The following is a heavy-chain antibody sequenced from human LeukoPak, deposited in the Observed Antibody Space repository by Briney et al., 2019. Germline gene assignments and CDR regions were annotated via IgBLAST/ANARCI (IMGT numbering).Heavy chain of an antibody. D-gene: IGHD2-2*01. Sequence: TLSLTSTVSGGSISSGSYYWSWIRQPAGKGLEWIGRIYTSGSTNYNPSLKSRVTISVDTSKNQFSLKLSSVAAADTAVYYCAREALDCSSTSCYQGNWGQGTLVTVSS. CDR2: IYTSGST. V-gene: IGHV4-61*02. CDR1: GGSISSGSYY. CDR3: AREALDCSSTSCYQGN. J-gene: IGHJ4*02.